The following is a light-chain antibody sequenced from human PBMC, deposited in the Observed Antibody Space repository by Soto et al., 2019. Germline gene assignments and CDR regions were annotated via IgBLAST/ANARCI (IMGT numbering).Light chain of an antibody. CDR3: QQSYNTPLT. Sequence: DIQMTQSPSSLSTSVGDRVTITCRASQRINIYLNWYRQKPGKAPELLIYSASNLQSGVPSRFSGSGSGTDFTLTISSLQPEDFATYYCQQSYNTPLTFGPGTKVDIK. CDR2: SAS. CDR1: QRINIY. V-gene: IGKV1-39*01. J-gene: IGKJ3*01.